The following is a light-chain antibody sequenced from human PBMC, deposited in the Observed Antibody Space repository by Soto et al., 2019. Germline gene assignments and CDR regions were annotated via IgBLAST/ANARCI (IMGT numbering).Light chain of an antibody. CDR1: QTVIKY. J-gene: IGKJ4*01. V-gene: IGKV1-39*01. CDR3: QQSYIAPPT. CDR2: DAS. Sequence: DIQMTQSPSSLSASVGDRITITCRSSQTVIKYVDWFQQKPGKAPQILIYDASTFQSGVPSRFGGSRSATDFPLTISRLQAEDFATYYCQQSYIAPPTFGGGTKVDIK.